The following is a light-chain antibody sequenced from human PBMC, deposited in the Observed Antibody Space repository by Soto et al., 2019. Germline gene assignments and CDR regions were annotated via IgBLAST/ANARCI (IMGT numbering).Light chain of an antibody. Sequence: DIQLTQSPSSVSASVEDRVTITCQASQAIKNYLIWYQQKPGKAPNLLIYDASTLGTGVSSRFSGSGSGTDFSFTITNLQPEDIATYFCQHYDSVPCTFGQGTRLEIK. J-gene: IGKJ2*02. CDR2: DAS. CDR3: QHYDSVPCT. V-gene: IGKV1-33*01. CDR1: QAIKNY.